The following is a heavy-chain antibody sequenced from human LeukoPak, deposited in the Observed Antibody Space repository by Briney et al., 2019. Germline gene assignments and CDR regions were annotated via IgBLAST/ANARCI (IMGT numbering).Heavy chain of an antibody. V-gene: IGHV3-48*03. J-gene: IGHJ4*02. CDR1: GLTVTRNY. Sequence: GGSLRLSCAASGLTVTRNYMTWVRQAPGKGLEWVSYISSTGNTIYYADSVKGRFTFSRDNAKNSLYLQMNSLRAEDTAVYYCARETLVRGVNFDYWGQGTLVTVSS. CDR2: ISSTGNTI. CDR3: ARETLVRGVNFDY. D-gene: IGHD3-10*01.